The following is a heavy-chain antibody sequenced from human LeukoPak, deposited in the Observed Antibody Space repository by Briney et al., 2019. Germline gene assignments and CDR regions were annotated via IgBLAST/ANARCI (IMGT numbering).Heavy chain of an antibody. Sequence: SETLSLTCTVSGGSISSYYWSWIRQPPGKGLEWIGYIYYSGSTNYNPSLKSLVTISVDTSKNQFSLKLSSVTAADTAVYYCARDREYRGENWFDPWGQGTLVTVSS. CDR3: ARDREYRGENWFDP. V-gene: IGHV4-59*01. J-gene: IGHJ5*02. CDR1: GGSISSYY. CDR2: IYYSGST. D-gene: IGHD2-2*01.